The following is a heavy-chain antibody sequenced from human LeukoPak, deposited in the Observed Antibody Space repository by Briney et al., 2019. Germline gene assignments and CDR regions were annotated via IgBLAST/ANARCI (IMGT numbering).Heavy chain of an antibody. CDR2: IKQDGSEK. CDR1: GFTFSSYW. CDR3: ARDQGSLPAAMSAFDI. J-gene: IGHJ3*02. Sequence: PGGSLRLSCAASGFTFSSYWMSWVRQAPGKGLEWVANIKQDGSEKYYVDSVKGRFTISRDNAKNSLYLQMNSLRAEDTAVYYCARDQGSLPAAMSAFDIWGQGTMVTVSS. D-gene: IGHD2-2*01. V-gene: IGHV3-7*01.